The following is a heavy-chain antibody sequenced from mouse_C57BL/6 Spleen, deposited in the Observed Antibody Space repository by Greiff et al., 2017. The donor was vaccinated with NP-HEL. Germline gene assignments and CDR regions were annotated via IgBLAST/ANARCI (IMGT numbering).Heavy chain of an antibody. Sequence: QVQLQQPGAELVRPGSSVKLSCKASGYTFTSYWMDWVKQRPGQGLEWIGNIYPSDSETHYNQQFKDKATLTVDKSSSTSYMQLSSLTSEDSAVYYCARGIDSSGYPHYYAMDYWGQGTSVTVSS. D-gene: IGHD3-2*02. CDR1: GYTFTSYW. J-gene: IGHJ4*01. CDR2: IYPSDSET. V-gene: IGHV1-61*01. CDR3: ARGIDSSGYPHYYAMDY.